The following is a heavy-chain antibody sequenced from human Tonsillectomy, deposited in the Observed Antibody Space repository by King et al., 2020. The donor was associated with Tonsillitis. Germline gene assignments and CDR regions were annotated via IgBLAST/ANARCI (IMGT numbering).Heavy chain of an antibody. Sequence: VQLVESGGGLVQPGRSLRLSCAASGFTFDDCAMHWVRQAPGKGLEWVSSISWSSGSMGYADSVKGRFTISRDNAKSSLYLQMNSLRAEDTALYYCAKGTFGLLTPFDYWGQGTLVTVSS. J-gene: IGHJ4*02. CDR1: GFTFDDCA. CDR2: ISWSSGSM. CDR3: AKGTFGLLTPFDY. V-gene: IGHV3-9*01. D-gene: IGHD3/OR15-3a*01.